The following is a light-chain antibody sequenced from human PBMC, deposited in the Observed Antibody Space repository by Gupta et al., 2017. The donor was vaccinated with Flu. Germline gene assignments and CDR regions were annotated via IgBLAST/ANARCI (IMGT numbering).Light chain of an antibody. J-gene: IGLJ3*02. CDR2: EVN. CDR3: TSYSSSSTV. CDR1: SSNIGGYNF. V-gene: IGLV2-14*01. Sequence: QSITISCTGTSSNIGGYNFVSWYQHRPGEAPKLLIYEVNNRPSGVSDRFSGSKSANTASLTISGLQAEDEADYYCTSYSSSSTVFGGGTKLSVL.